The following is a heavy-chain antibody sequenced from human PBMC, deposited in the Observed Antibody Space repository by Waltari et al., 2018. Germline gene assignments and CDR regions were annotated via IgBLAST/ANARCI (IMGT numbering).Heavy chain of an antibody. CDR1: GYTFPSYA. D-gene: IGHD3-22*01. CDR3: ASPYYYDSSGYYSGAFDI. V-gene: IGHV1-3*01. J-gene: IGHJ3*02. CDR2: LNAGNGNT. Sequence: QVQLVQSGAEVKKPGASVKVSCQASGYTFPSYALHWVRQAPGHRLEWMGWLNAGNGNTKYSQKFQGRVTITRDTSASTAYMELSSLRSEDTDVYYCASPYYYDSSGYYSGAFDIWGQGTMVTVSS.